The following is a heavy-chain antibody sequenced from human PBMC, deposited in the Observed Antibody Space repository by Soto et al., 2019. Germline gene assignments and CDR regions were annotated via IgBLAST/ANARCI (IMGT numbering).Heavy chain of an antibody. D-gene: IGHD3-22*01. CDR1: GFTFSSYG. V-gene: IGHV3-30*18. J-gene: IGHJ3*02. CDR2: ISYDGSNK. CDR3: AKDRSPGHYYDSSGIAGAFDI. Sequence: GGSLRLSCAASGFTFSSYGMYWVRQAPGTGLEWVEVISYDGSNKYYAVSVKGRFTISRDNSKNTLYLQMTSPRAEDTAVYYCAKDRSPGHYYDSSGIAGAFDIWGQGTMVTVSS.